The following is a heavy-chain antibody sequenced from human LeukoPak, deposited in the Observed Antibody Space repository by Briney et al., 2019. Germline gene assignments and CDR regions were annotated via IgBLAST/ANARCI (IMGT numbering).Heavy chain of an antibody. CDR1: GGSISSGDYY. Sequence: SQTLSLTCTVSGGSISSGDYYWSWIRQPPGTGLEWIGYIYYSGSTYYNPSLKSRVTISVDTSKNQFSLKLSSVTAADTAVYYCARSVASGWLDYWGQGTLVTVSS. D-gene: IGHD6-19*01. V-gene: IGHV4-30-4*01. CDR2: IYYSGST. CDR3: ARSVASGWLDY. J-gene: IGHJ4*02.